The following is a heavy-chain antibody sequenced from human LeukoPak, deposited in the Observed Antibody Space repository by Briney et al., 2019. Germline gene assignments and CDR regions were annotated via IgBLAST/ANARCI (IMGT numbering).Heavy chain of an antibody. V-gene: IGHV3-66*01. D-gene: IGHD6-19*01. CDR2: IYSGGST. CDR1: GFTVSSNY. Sequence: GGSLRLSCAASGFTVSSNYMSWVRQAPGKGLEWVSVIYSGGSTYYADSVKGRFTISRDNAKNSLYLQMNSLRAEDTAVYYCARILSSGWYYFDYWGQGTLVTVSS. CDR3: ARILSSGWYYFDY. J-gene: IGHJ4*02.